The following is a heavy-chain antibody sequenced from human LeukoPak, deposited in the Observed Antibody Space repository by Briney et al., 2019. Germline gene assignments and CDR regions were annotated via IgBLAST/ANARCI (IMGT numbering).Heavy chain of an antibody. Sequence: PGGSLRLSCAASGFTFSNYNMNWVRQAPGKGLEWVSSISAGSSYIYYADSVKGRFTISRDNAKNSLYLQMNSLRAEDTAVYYCARGRIAVAGTGDAFDIWGQGTMVTVSS. V-gene: IGHV3-21*01. CDR3: ARGRIAVAGTGDAFDI. CDR2: ISAGSSYI. J-gene: IGHJ3*02. CDR1: GFTFSNYN. D-gene: IGHD6-19*01.